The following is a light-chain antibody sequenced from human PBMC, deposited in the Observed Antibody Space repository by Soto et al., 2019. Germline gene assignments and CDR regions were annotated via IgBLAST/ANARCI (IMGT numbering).Light chain of an antibody. J-gene: IGLJ1*01. CDR2: DSN. Sequence: HSVLTQPPSVSAAPGQTVTISCSGSSSNIGNNYVSWYQQLPGTAPKLLIYDSNKRPSGIPERFSASKSGTSATLGITGLQTGDEADYYCGAWDGSLRLYVFGTGTKLTVL. CDR3: GAWDGSLRLYV. V-gene: IGLV1-51*01. CDR1: SSNIGNNY.